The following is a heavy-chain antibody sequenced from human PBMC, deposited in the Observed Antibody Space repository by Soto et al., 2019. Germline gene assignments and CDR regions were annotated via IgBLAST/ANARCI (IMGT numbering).Heavy chain of an antibody. V-gene: IGHV3-48*02. J-gene: IGHJ4*02. D-gene: IGHD3-10*01. Sequence: GGSLRLSCAASGFTFSSYSMNWVRQAPGKGLEWASYISSSSSTIYYADSVKGRFTISRDNAKNSLYLQMNSLRDEDTAVYYCARDPTSRVWFGQSGYFDYWGQGTLVTVSS. CDR1: GFTFSSYS. CDR3: ARDPTSRVWFGQSGYFDY. CDR2: ISSSSSTI.